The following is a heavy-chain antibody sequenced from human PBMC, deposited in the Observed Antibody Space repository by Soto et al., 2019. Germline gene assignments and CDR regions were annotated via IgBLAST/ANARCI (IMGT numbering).Heavy chain of an antibody. V-gene: IGHV3-53*01. CDR3: ARKCSMDV. Sequence: GGSLRLSXAASGFTVSNNYMSWVRQAPGKGLEWVSVIYSGGSTYYADSVKGRFTISRDNSKNTLYLQMNSLRADDTAVYYCARKCSMDVWGQGTTVTVSS. J-gene: IGHJ6*02. CDR2: IYSGGST. CDR1: GFTVSNNY.